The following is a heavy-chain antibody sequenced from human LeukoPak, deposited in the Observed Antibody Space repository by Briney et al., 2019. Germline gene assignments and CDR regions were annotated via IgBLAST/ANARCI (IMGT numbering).Heavy chain of an antibody. CDR2: IYSGGST. D-gene: IGHD1-26*01. CDR3: AKHIVGARAFDY. Sequence: GGSLRLSCAASGFTFSSYAMSWVRQAPGKGLEWVSVIYSGGSTYYADSVKGRFTISRVNAKNSLYLQMHSLRGEDTAVYYCAKHIVGARAFDYWGQGTLVTVSS. J-gene: IGHJ4*02. V-gene: IGHV3-23*03. CDR1: GFTFSSYA.